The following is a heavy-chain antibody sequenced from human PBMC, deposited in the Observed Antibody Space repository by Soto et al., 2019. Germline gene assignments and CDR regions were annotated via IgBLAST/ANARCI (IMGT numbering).Heavy chain of an antibody. D-gene: IGHD1-26*01. CDR1: GYTFTSYG. CDR2: ISAYNGNT. CDR3: ARERVGATAYYYYGMDV. J-gene: IGHJ6*02. V-gene: IGHV1-18*01. Sequence: ASVKVSCKASGYTFTSYGISWVRQAPGQGLEWMGWISAYNGNTNYAQKLQGRVTMTTDTSTSTAYMELRSLRSDDTAVYYCARERVGATAYYYYGMDVWGQGTTVTVSS.